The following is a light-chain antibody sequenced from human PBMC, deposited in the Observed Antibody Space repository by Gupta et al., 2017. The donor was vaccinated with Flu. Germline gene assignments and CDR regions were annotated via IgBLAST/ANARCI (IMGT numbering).Light chain of an antibody. V-gene: IGLV6-57*01. CDR1: SGSIASNY. J-gene: IGLJ3*02. Sequence: NFMLTQPHSVSESPGKTVTISCPCSSGSIASNYVQWYQQRPGSSPTTVIYEDNQRPSGVPDRFSGSIDSSSNSASLTISGLKTEDEADYYCQSYDSSIEVFGGGTKLTVL. CDR2: EDN. CDR3: QSYDSSIEV.